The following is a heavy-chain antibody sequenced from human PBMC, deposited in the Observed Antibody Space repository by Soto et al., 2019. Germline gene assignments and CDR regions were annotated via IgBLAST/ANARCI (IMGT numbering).Heavy chain of an antibody. Sequence: SVKVSCTASGGTFSSYAISWVRQAPGQGLEWMGGIIPIFGTANYAQKFQGRVTITADKSTSTAYMELSSLRSEDTAVYYCAGTYYYDSSGYYRFDYWGQGTLVTVSS. V-gene: IGHV1-69*06. J-gene: IGHJ4*02. CDR1: GGTFSSYA. D-gene: IGHD3-22*01. CDR3: AGTYYYDSSGYYRFDY. CDR2: IIPIFGTA.